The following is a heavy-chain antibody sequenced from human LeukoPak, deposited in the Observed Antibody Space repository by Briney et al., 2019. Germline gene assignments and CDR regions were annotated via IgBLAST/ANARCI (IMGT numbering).Heavy chain of an antibody. CDR3: ARETLRNFDY. Sequence: GGSLRLSCAASGFTFSTYAMHWVRQAPGKGLEWVAIVSYDGSNKYYADSVRGRFTISRDNSKNTLHLQMNSLRPEDTSMYYCARETLRNFDYWGRGTLVTVSS. J-gene: IGHJ4*02. D-gene: IGHD2-15*01. V-gene: IGHV3-30*04. CDR2: VSYDGSNK. CDR1: GFTFSTYA.